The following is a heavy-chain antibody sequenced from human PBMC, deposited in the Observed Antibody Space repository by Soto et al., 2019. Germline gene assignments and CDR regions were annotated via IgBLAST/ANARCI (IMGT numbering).Heavy chain of an antibody. D-gene: IGHD5-12*01. Sequence: GGSLRLSCAASGFIFSDYAMTWVRQAPGRGLEWVSTISGTRGRQRNTFYTASVKGRFTVTRDNSKNTLFLQMNSLRVEDTALYYCAKTMARLGGYDMSWLAPWGQGTLVTVSS. J-gene: IGHJ5*02. CDR2: ISGTRGRQRNT. V-gene: IGHV3-23*01. CDR1: GFIFSDYA. CDR3: AKTMARLGGYDMSWLAP.